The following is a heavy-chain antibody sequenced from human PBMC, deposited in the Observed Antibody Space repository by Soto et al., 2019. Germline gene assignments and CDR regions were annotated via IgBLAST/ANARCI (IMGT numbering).Heavy chain of an antibody. CDR3: ARGQRAVAGFLDY. D-gene: IGHD6-19*01. Sequence: VQLVESGGGLVKPGGSLRLSCAASGFTFSDHYMNWIRQAPGRGLEWVSYISSSGNTTYYADSVKGRFTISRDNARTSLYLQMNSLRVEDTAVYYCARGQRAVAGFLDYWGQGTLVTVSS. V-gene: IGHV3-11*01. J-gene: IGHJ4*02. CDR1: GFTFSDHY. CDR2: ISSSGNTT.